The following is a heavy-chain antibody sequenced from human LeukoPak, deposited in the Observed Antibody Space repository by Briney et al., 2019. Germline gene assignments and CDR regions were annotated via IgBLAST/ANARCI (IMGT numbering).Heavy chain of an antibody. J-gene: IGHJ4*02. CDR3: ARDVPDPGYFDY. V-gene: IGHV3-21*01. CDR1: GFTFNTYS. Sequence: GSLRLSCSASGFTFNTYSMNWVRQAPGKGLEWVSCICSSRCYIYYADSVKGRFTISRDDAKKSLFLQVNSLRAEDTAVYYCARDVPDPGYFDYWGQGALVIVSS. CDR2: ICSSRCYI.